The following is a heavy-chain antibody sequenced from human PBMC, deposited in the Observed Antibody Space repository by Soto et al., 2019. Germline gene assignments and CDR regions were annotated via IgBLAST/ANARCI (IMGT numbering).Heavy chain of an antibody. V-gene: IGHV4-31*03. Sequence: QVQLQESGPGLVKPSQTLSLTCTVSGGSISSGGYYWSWIRQHPGKGLEWIGYIYYSGSTYYNPSLKSRVTISVDTSKNQFSLKLSYVTAADTAVYYCARDSSGSPTWDGMDVWGQGNTVTVSS. CDR3: ARDSSGSPTWDGMDV. CDR1: GGSISSGGYY. D-gene: IGHD1-26*01. CDR2: IYYSGST. J-gene: IGHJ6*02.